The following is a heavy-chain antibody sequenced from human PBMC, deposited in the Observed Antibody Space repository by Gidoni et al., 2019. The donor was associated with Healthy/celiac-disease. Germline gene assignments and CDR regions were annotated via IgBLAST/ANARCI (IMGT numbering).Heavy chain of an antibody. D-gene: IGHD2-15*01. CDR1: GGTFRSSA. V-gene: IGHV1-69*01. Sequence: QVQLVTSGAEVKKPGSSVKVYCKASGGTFRSSAISWVRQAPGQGLEWMGGIIPIFGTANYAQKFQGRVTITSDESTSTAYMELRSLRSEDTAVYYCARALCRGGGSCYSFTAPGRRDNWFDPWGQGTLVTVSS. CDR3: ARALCRGGGSCYSFTAPGRRDNWFDP. J-gene: IGHJ5*02. CDR2: IIPIFGTA.